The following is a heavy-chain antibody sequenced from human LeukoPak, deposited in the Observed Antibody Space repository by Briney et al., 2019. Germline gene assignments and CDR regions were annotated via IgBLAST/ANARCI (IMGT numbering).Heavy chain of an antibody. CDR1: GFTFSSYG. D-gene: IGHD6-19*01. CDR3: AKGDLYSSGWGPDY. J-gene: IGHJ4*02. Sequence: PGGSLRLSCAASGFTFSSYGMHWVRQAPGKGLEWVAVISYDGSNKYYADSVKGRFTISRDNSKNTLYLQMNSLRAEDTAVYYCAKGDLYSSGWGPDYWGQGTLVTVSS. V-gene: IGHV3-30*18. CDR2: ISYDGSNK.